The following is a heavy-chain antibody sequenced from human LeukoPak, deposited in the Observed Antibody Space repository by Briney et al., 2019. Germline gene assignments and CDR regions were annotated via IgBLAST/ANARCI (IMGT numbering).Heavy chain of an antibody. V-gene: IGHV4-4*07. CDR2: IFTSGST. J-gene: IGHJ6*03. D-gene: IGHD3-16*01. CDR3: ARGGGTLHYMDV. Sequence: SETLSLTCNVSGDSISSYYWTWIRQPAGKGLQWIGRIFTSGSTSYNPSLKSRLTISLDMPKNQFSLKLTSVTAADTAVYFCARGGGTLHYMDVWGKGATVTISS. CDR1: GDSISSYY.